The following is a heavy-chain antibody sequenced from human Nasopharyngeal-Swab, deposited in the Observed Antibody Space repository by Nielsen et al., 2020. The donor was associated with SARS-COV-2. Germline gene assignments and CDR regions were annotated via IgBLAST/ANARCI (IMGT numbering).Heavy chain of an antibody. J-gene: IGHJ4*02. V-gene: IGHV3-30-3*01. CDR3: ARDRSGWYLDY. Sequence: GESLKISCAASGFIFSSYAMHWVRQAPGKGLEWVAVISYDESNKYYADSVKGRFTISRDNSKNTLYLQMNRLRAEDTAVYYCARDRSGWYLDYWGQGTLVTVSS. D-gene: IGHD6-19*01. CDR2: ISYDESNK. CDR1: GFIFSSYA.